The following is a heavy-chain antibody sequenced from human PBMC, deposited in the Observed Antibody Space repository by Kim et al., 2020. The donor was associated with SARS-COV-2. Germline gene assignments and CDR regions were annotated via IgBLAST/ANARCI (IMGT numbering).Heavy chain of an antibody. J-gene: IGHJ6*02. CDR3: ARVPGEYYYYGMDV. D-gene: IGHD2-21*01. Sequence: ADSVKCRFTISRDNAKNSLYLQMNSLRAEDTAVYYCARVPGEYYYYGMDVWGQGTTVTVSS. V-gene: IGHV3-21*01.